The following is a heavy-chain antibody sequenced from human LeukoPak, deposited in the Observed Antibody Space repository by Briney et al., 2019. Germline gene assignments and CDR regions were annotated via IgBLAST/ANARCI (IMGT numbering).Heavy chain of an antibody. CDR2: IIPILGIA. CDR3: ASSPRSGSYFDY. Sequence: ASVKVSCKASGGTFSSYAISWVRQAPGQGLEWMGRIIPILGIANYAQKFQGRVTITADKSTSTAYMELSSLRSEDTAVYYCASSPRSGSYFDYWGQGTLVTVSS. CDR1: GGTFSSYA. D-gene: IGHD1-26*01. J-gene: IGHJ4*02. V-gene: IGHV1-69*04.